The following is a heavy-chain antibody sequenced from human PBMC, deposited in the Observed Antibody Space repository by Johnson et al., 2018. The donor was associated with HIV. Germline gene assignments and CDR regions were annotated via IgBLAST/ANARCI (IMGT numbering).Heavy chain of an antibody. Sequence: VQVLESGGDLAQPGRSLRLSCAASGFTFTDYAMSWVRQAPGKGLEWVSTISAGGGTTYYADSAKGRFFISRGTSQNALYLQMNSLRDEDTAVYYCVKDRGWNYNSFDSWGQGTRVTVSS. V-gene: IGHV3-23*01. D-gene: IGHD1-7*01. J-gene: IGHJ3*02. CDR2: ISAGGGTT. CDR1: GFTFTDYA. CDR3: VKDRGWNYNSFDS.